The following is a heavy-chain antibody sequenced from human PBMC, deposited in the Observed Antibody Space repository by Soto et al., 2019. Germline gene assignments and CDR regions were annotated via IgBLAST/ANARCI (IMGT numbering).Heavy chain of an antibody. CDR3: VHSRCGGDCLQSYSSHSYYGLDV. V-gene: IGHV2-5*02. CDR2: IYWDDDK. CDR1: GFSLSTTGVG. Sequence: QITLKESGPTLVKPTQTLTLTCTFSGFSLSTTGVGVGWIRQPPGKALEWLALIYWDDDKRYNPSLKSRLTITKDTSKIQVVLTMTSRDPVDTATYYCVHSRCGGDCLQSYSSHSYYGLDVRGQGTTVTVSS. J-gene: IGHJ6*02. D-gene: IGHD2-21*01.